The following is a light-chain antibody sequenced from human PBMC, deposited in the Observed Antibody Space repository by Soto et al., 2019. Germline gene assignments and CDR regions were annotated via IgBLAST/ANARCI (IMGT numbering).Light chain of an antibody. Sequence: DIQMTQSPSTLSASVGDRVTITCRASQSISSWLAWYQQKPGKAHKLLIYDAYSLESGVQSRFSGSGSGTEFTLTIRSLQPDDFATYYCKKYNSAPRPFGQGTKVDIK. J-gene: IGKJ1*01. CDR3: KKYNSAPRP. CDR1: QSISSW. V-gene: IGKV1-5*01. CDR2: DAY.